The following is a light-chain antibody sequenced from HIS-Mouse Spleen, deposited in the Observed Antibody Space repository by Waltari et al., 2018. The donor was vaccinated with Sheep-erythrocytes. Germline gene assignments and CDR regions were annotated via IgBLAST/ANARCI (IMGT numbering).Light chain of an antibody. CDR1: QSVLYSSNNKNY. V-gene: IGKV4-1*01. J-gene: IGKJ4*01. Sequence: DIVMTQSPDSLAVALGERATINCKSSQSVLYSSNNKNYLAWHQQKPGQPPKLLIYCASTRESGVPDRFSGSGSGTDFTLTISSLQAEDVAVYYCQQYYSTLLTFGGGTKVEIK. CDR3: QQYYSTLLT. CDR2: CAS.